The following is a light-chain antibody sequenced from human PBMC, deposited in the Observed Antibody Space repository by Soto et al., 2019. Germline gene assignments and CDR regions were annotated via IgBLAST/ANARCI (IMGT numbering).Light chain of an antibody. J-gene: IGLJ1*01. V-gene: IGLV2-11*01. CDR3: CSYAGSYTHYV. Sequence: QSALTQPRSVSGSPGQSVTISCTGTSSDFGGYNYVSWYQQYPGKAPKVMIYAVTKRPSGVPDRISGSKSGNTASLTISGLQAEDEADYYCCSYAGSYTHYVFGTGTKVTVL. CDR2: AVT. CDR1: SSDFGGYNY.